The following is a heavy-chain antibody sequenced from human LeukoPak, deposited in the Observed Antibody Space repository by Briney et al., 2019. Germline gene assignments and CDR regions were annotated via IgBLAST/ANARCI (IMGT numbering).Heavy chain of an antibody. V-gene: IGHV4-59*08. CDR1: GGSISSYY. J-gene: IGHJ3*02. CDR3: ARRREAYCGGDCLGAFDI. D-gene: IGHD2-21*02. Sequence: PSETLSLTCTVSGGSISSYYWSWIRQPPGKGLEWIGYIYYSGSTNYNPSLKSRVTISVDTSKNQFSLKLSSVTAADTAVYYCARRREAYCGGDCLGAFDIWGQGTMVTVSS. CDR2: IYYSGST.